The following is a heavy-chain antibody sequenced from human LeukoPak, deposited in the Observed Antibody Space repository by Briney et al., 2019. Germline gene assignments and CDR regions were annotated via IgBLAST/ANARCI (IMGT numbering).Heavy chain of an antibody. Sequence: ASVKVSCKASGGTFSSYAISWVRQAPGQGLEWMGRIIPILGIANYAQKFQGRVTITADKSTSTAYMDLSSLRSEDTAVYYCAREGIAVAGSHFDYWGQGTLVTVSS. D-gene: IGHD6-19*01. J-gene: IGHJ4*02. V-gene: IGHV1-69*04. CDR1: GGTFSSYA. CDR3: AREGIAVAGSHFDY. CDR2: IIPILGIA.